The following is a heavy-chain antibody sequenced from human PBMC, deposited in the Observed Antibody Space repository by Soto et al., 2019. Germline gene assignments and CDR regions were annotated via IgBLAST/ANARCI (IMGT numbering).Heavy chain of an antibody. CDR1: GYTFTSYY. CDR2: INPSGGST. CDR3: AREGSSSGPDYEY. Sequence: ASVQVSCKASGYTFTSYYMHWVRQAPGQGLEWMGIINPSGGSTSYAQKFQGRVTMTRDTSTSTVYMELNSLKTEDTAVYYCAREGSSSGPDYEYWGQGTLVTVSS. V-gene: IGHV1-46*03. D-gene: IGHD3-22*01. J-gene: IGHJ4*02.